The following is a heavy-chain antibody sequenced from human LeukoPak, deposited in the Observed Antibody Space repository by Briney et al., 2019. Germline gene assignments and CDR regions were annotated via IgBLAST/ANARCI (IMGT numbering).Heavy chain of an antibody. J-gene: IGHJ4*02. CDR3: ARDRRSGYCSSTSCYLHDY. CDR1: GYTFTSYG. CDR2: ISAYNGNT. D-gene: IGHD2-2*01. V-gene: IGHV1-18*01. Sequence: GASVKVSCKASGYTFTSYGISWVRQAPGQGLEWMGWISAYNGNTNYAQKLQGRVTMTTDTSTSTAYMELRSLRSDDTAVYYCARDRRSGYCSSTSCYLHDYWGQGTLVTVSS.